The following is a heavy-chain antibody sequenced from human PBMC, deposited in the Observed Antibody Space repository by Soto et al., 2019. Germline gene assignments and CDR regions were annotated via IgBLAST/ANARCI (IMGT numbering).Heavy chain of an antibody. CDR2: INPNSGGT. CDR1: GYTFTGYY. V-gene: IGHV1-2*04. J-gene: IGHJ3*02. CDR3: ARERRYCSGGSCYTTWDAFDI. D-gene: IGHD2-15*01. Sequence: ASVKVSCKASGYTFTGYYMHLVRQAPGQGLEWMGWINPNSGGTNYAQKFQGWVTMTRDTSISTAYMELSRLRSDDTAVYYCARERRYCSGGSCYTTWDAFDIWGQGTMVTVSS.